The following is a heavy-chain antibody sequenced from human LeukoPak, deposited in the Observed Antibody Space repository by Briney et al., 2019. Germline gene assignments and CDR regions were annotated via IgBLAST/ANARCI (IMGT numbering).Heavy chain of an antibody. Sequence: SETLSLTCIVSGGSIGSYYWSWIRQPPGKGLEWIGSVHHSGRTYYNPSLKSRVTISVDTSKNQFSLKLNSVTAADTAVYYCARDHLANLASRLFDPWGQGSLVTVSS. V-gene: IGHV4-38-2*02. CDR1: GGSIGSYY. CDR2: VHHSGRT. J-gene: IGHJ5*02. CDR3: ARDHLANLASRLFDP. D-gene: IGHD3-3*01.